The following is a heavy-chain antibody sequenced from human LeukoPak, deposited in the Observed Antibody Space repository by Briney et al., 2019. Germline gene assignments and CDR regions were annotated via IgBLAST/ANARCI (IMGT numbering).Heavy chain of an antibody. V-gene: IGHV1-69*13. CDR3: ASLGRDGYNSDY. Sequence: GALVKVSCKASGGTFSSYSISWVRQAPGQGLELMGGIIPIFGTANYAQKFQGRVTITADESTSTAYMELSSLRSEDTAVYYCASLGRDGYNSDYWGQGTLVTVSS. CDR1: GGTFSSYS. CDR2: IIPIFGTA. D-gene: IGHD5-24*01. J-gene: IGHJ4*02.